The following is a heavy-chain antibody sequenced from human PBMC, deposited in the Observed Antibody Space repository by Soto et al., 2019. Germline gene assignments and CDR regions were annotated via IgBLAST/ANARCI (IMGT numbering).Heavy chain of an antibody. Sequence: PXETLSLTCTVSGGSFSNISYYWSWVRQPPGKGLEWIGYIYYSGSAAYNPSLGSRVTISLDTSKNQFSLKLSSVTTADTAVYYRARGVGFGYYYYHMDLWGQGTTVTVSS. CDR3: ARGVGFGYYYYHMDL. D-gene: IGHD3-10*01. J-gene: IGHJ6*02. CDR2: IYYSGSA. CDR1: GGSFSNISYY. V-gene: IGHV4-61*01.